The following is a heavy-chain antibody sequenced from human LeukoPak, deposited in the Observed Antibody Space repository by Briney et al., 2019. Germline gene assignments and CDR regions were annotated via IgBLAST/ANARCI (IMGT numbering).Heavy chain of an antibody. CDR3: ARRITIFGVVPWFDP. CDR1: GYSFTSYW. V-gene: IGHV5-51*01. CDR2: IYPGDSDT. D-gene: IGHD3-3*01. J-gene: IGHJ5*02. Sequence: GESLKISCKGSGYSFTSYWIGWVRQMPGKGLEWMGIIYPGDSDTRYSPSFQGQVTISDDKSISTAYLQWSSLKASDTAVYYCARRITIFGVVPWFDPWGQGTLVTVSS.